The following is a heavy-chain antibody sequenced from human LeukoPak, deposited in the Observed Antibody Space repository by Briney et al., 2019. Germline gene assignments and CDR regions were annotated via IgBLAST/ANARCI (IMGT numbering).Heavy chain of an antibody. CDR1: GGTFTSYA. Sequence: SVKVSCKASGGTFTSYAINWVRQAPGQGLEWMGIIIPIFGITNYAQKFQGRVTMTADKSTSTAYMELSSLRSEDTAVYYCAGTYYYGSGSYTPQYYYYGMDVWGQGTTVTVSS. V-gene: IGHV1-69*04. D-gene: IGHD3-10*01. CDR2: IIPIFGIT. J-gene: IGHJ6*02. CDR3: AGTYYYGSGSYTPQYYYYGMDV.